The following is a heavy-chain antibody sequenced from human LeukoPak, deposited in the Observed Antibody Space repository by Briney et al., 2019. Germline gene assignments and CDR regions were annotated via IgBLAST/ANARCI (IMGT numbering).Heavy chain of an antibody. D-gene: IGHD1-7*01. J-gene: IGHJ4*02. Sequence: GGSLRLSCAASGFTFDDYGMSWVRQAPGKGLEWVSGINWNGGSTGYADSVKGRFTISRDNAKNSLYLQMNSLRAEDTALYHCARLIGATTLELPFDYWGQGTLVAVSS. CDR2: INWNGGST. V-gene: IGHV3-20*01. CDR1: GFTFDDYG. CDR3: ARLIGATTLELPFDY.